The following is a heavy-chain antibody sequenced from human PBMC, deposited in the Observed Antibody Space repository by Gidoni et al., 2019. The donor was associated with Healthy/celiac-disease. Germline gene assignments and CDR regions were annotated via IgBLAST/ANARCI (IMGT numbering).Heavy chain of an antibody. Sequence: EVQLVESGGGLVKPGRSLRLSCTASGFTFGDYAMSWFRQAPGKGLEWVGFIRSKAYGGTTEYAASVKGRFTISRDDSKSIAYLQMNSLKTEDTAVYYCTRLRVLRFLEWLLYAWGQGTLVTVSS. J-gene: IGHJ5*02. CDR3: TRLRVLRFLEWLLYA. D-gene: IGHD3-3*01. CDR2: IRSKAYGGTT. V-gene: IGHV3-49*05. CDR1: GFTFGDYA.